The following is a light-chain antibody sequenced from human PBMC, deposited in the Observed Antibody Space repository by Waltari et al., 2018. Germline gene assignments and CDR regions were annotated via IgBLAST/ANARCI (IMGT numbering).Light chain of an antibody. CDR1: HLGDTH. V-gene: IGLV3-21*02. CDR2: DGN. CDR3: QVWDSSSDHWV. J-gene: IGLJ3*02. Sequence: SYVLTQPPSLSVAPGQTARITCGGNHLGDTHVHWYQQKPGQAPVLVVYDGNDRPSGIPERFSGSNSGNTATLTISRVEAGDEADYHCQVWDSSSDHWVFGGGTKLTVL.